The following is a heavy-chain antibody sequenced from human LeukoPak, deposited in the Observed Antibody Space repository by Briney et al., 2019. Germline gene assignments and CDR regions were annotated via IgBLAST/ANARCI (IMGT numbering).Heavy chain of an antibody. CDR3: GKDTEHYDFWNGYEY. Sequence: GGSLRLSCAASGFTFSQYWMSWVRQAPGKGLEWVANIKHDGSEKQDGSEKNYVDSVKGRFTISRDNSEKSVYLQMNSLRTEDTAFYYCGKDTEHYDFWNGYEYRGQGTLVTVSS. V-gene: IGHV3-7*03. D-gene: IGHD3-3*01. CDR2: IKHDGSEKQDGSEK. CDR1: GFTFSQYW. J-gene: IGHJ4*02.